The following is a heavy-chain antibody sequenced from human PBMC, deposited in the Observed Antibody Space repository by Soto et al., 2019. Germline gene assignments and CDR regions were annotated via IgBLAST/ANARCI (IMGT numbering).Heavy chain of an antibody. CDR3: AMELWFEDDYFDY. J-gene: IGHJ4*02. V-gene: IGHV1-3*01. D-gene: IGHD3-10*01. Sequence: GASVKVSCKASGYTFTSYAMHWVRQAPGQRLEWMGWINAGNGNTKYSQKFQGRVTITRDTSASTAYMELSSLRSEDTAVYYCAMELWFEDDYFDYWGQGTLVTVSS. CDR2: INAGNGNT. CDR1: GYTFTSYA.